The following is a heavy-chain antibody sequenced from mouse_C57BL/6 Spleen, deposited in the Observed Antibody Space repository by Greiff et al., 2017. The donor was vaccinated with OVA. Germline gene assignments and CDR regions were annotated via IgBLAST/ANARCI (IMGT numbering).Heavy chain of an antibody. CDR1: GYSITSGYD. V-gene: IGHV3-1*01. J-gene: IGHJ2*01. Sequence: ESGPGMVKPSQSLSLTCTVTGYSITSGYDWHWIRHFPGNKLEWMGYISYSGSTNYNPSLKSRISITHDTSKNHFFLKLNSVTTEDTATYYCARRRIYYDYEDYFDYWGQGTTLTVSS. CDR3: ARRRIYYDYEDYFDY. D-gene: IGHD2-4*01. CDR2: ISYSGST.